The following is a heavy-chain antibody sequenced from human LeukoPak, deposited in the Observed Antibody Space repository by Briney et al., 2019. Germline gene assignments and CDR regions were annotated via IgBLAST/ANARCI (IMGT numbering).Heavy chain of an antibody. CDR2: IRYDGSNK. V-gene: IGHV3-30*02. D-gene: IGHD6-13*01. CDR3: AKDRIAAAYGWYFDY. CDR1: GFTFSSYG. J-gene: IGHJ4*02. Sequence: PGGSLRLSCAASGFTFSSYGMHWVRQAPGKGLEWVAFIRYDGSNKYYADSVKGRFTIPRDNSKNTLYLQMNSLRAEDTAVYYCAKDRIAAAYGWYFDYWGQGTLVTVSS.